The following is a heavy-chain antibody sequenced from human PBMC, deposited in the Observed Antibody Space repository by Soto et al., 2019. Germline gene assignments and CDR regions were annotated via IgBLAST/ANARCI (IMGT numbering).Heavy chain of an antibody. J-gene: IGHJ4*02. CDR2: IKEDGSEK. D-gene: IGHD2-21*02. V-gene: IGHV3-7*05. CDR3: ARGRAYCGRDCYSYFVF. CDR1: RFTFSSYW. Sequence: EVQLVESGGGLVQPGGSLRLSCAASRFTFSSYWMSWVRQAPGKGLEWVANIKEDGSEKSYVDSVKGRFTISRDNAKNSLYLQMTSLRAEDTAVYYCARGRAYCGRDCYSYFVFWGQGTLVTVSS.